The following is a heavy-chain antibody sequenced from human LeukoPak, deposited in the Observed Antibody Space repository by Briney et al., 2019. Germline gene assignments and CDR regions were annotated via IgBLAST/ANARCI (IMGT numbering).Heavy chain of an antibody. D-gene: IGHD4-23*01. CDR3: ARDPTTVVTFYYYYYMDV. CDR1: GFTFTTYT. V-gene: IGHV3-21*01. Sequence: GGSLRLSCAASGFTFTTYTMNWVRQAPGKGLEWVSSISSSSSYIYYADSVKGRFTISRDNAKNSLYLQMNSLRAEDTAVYYCARDPTTVVTFYYYYYMDVWGKGTTVTISS. J-gene: IGHJ6*03. CDR2: ISSSSSYI.